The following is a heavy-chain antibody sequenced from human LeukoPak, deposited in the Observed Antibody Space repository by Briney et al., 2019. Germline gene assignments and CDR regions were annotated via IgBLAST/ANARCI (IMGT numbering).Heavy chain of an antibody. V-gene: IGHV3-66*01. Sequence: GGSLRLSCAASGFTFDDYGMSWVRQAPGKGLEWVSVIYSGGATYYADSVKGRFTISRDISQNTLYLQMNDLRAEDTAVYYCARDFSGYWGQGTLVTVSS. CDR3: ARDFSGY. J-gene: IGHJ4*01. CDR1: GFTFDDYG. CDR2: IYSGGAT. D-gene: IGHD3-10*01.